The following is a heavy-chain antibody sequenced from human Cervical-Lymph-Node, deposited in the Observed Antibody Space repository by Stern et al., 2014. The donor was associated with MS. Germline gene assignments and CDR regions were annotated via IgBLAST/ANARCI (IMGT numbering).Heavy chain of an antibody. J-gene: IGHJ4*02. CDR2: IYTTGSN. CDR1: GDSISSGGYY. D-gene: IGHD6-19*01. V-gene: IGHV4-61*02. Sequence: QVQLQESGPGLVKPSQTLSLTCSVSGDSISSGGYYWNWIRQPAGKGLEGIGRIYTTGSNNPKPSLDSAVTLSVETPKQPFSLQPRFVTAADTAVYYCARDRQWLIDYWGQGTLVTVSS. CDR3: ARDRQWLIDY.